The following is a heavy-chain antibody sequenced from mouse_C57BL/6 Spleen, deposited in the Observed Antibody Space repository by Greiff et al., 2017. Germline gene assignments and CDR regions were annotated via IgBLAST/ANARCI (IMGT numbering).Heavy chain of an antibody. V-gene: IGHV1-54*01. CDR3: ARGDYGNPAWFAY. Sequence: QVQLKESGAELVRPGTSVKVSCKASGYAFTNYLIEWVKQRPGQGLEWIGVINPGSGGTNYNEKFKGKAILTADKSSSTAYMQLSSLTSEDSAVYFCARGDYGNPAWFAYWGQGTLVTVSA. CDR2: INPGSGGT. J-gene: IGHJ3*01. CDR1: GYAFTNYL. D-gene: IGHD2-1*01.